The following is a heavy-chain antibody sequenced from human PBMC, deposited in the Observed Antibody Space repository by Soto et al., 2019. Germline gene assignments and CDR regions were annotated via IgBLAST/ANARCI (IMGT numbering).Heavy chain of an antibody. V-gene: IGHV3-30*18. J-gene: IGHJ4*02. CDR2: ISYDGSNK. CDR1: GFTFSSYG. CDR3: AKDQDYYDSSGLDY. D-gene: IGHD3-22*01. Sequence: PGGSLRLSCAASGFTFSSYGMHWVRQAPGKGLEWVAVISYDGSNKYYADSVKGRFTISRDNSKNTLYLQMNSLRAEDTAVYYCAKDQDYYDSSGLDYWGQGTLVTVSS.